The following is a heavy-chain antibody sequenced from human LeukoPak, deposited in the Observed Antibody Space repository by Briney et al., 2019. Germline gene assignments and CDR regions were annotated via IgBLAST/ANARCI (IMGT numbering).Heavy chain of an antibody. V-gene: IGHV4-39*07. CDR3: ARDRGVPRPYYFDQ. CDR1: GGSVRSSSYY. J-gene: IGHJ4*02. Sequence: LETLSLTCTVSGGSVRSSSYYWGCIRQPPGKGLEWIGSVHYNGSTCYNPSLGGRVIMSIDTSKNQFSLKLTSVTAADTAMYYCARDRGVPRPYYFDQWAREPWSPSPQ. CDR2: VHYNGST. D-gene: IGHD3-10*01.